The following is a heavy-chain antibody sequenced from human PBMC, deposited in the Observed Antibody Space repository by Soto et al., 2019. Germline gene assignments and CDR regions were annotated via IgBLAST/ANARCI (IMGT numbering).Heavy chain of an antibody. Sequence: QLQLLESGSRMVKPSQTLSLTCDVSGGYISGGTYSWTWIRQAPGKGLEWIGYIYRSGTTYYNPSLKSRVSISVDRSKNQFSLNLTSVTAAHTAVYYCARGKTQYYFDLWGQGNLVTVSS. D-gene: IGHD1-26*01. CDR1: GGYISGGTYS. CDR3: ARGKTQYYFDL. J-gene: IGHJ4*02. CDR2: IYRSGTT. V-gene: IGHV4-30-2*01.